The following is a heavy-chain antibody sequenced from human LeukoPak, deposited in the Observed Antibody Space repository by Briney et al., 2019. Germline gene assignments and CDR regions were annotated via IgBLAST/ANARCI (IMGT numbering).Heavy chain of an antibody. CDR3: ARAKDYYGSGSPFFWY. J-gene: IGHJ4*02. D-gene: IGHD3-10*01. Sequence: GASVKVSCKASGYTFTSYGISWVRQAPGQGLEWMGWISAYNGNTNYAQKLQGRVTMTTDTSTSTAYMELRSLSSDDTAVYYCARAKDYYGSGSPFFWYWGQGTLVTVSS. CDR2: ISAYNGNT. V-gene: IGHV1-18*01. CDR1: GYTFTSYG.